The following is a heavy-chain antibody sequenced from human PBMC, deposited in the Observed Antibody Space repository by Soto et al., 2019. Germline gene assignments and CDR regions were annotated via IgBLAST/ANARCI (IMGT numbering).Heavy chain of an antibody. CDR2: IKEDGSEK. V-gene: IGHV3-7*05. J-gene: IGHJ4*02. Sequence: EVQLVESGGGLVQPGGSQRLSCAASGFSFSSFWMSWVRQAPGKGLEWVAAIKEDGSEKNYVDSVRGRFTISRDNAKNSLYLQMNSLSADDTAVYYCARDVIWGQGSLVTVPS. CDR1: GFSFSSFW. CDR3: ARDVI.